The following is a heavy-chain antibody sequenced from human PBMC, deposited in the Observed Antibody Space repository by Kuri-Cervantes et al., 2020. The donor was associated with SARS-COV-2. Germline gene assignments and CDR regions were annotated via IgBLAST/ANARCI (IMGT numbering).Heavy chain of an antibody. J-gene: IGHJ4*02. CDR1: GGSISSYY. CDR2: IYTSGST. Sequence: GSLRLSCTVPGGSISSYYWSWIRQPAGKGLEWIGRIYTSGSTNYNPSLKSRVTMSVDTSKNQFSLKLSSVTAADTAVYYCARRSGYYPYYFDYWGQGTLVTVSS. V-gene: IGHV4-4*07. CDR3: ARRSGYYPYYFDY. D-gene: IGHD3-22*01.